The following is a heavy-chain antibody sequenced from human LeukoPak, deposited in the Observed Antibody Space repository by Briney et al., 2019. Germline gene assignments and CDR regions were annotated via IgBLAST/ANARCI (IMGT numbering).Heavy chain of an antibody. CDR2: IYTSGST. D-gene: IGHD3-10*01. J-gene: IGHJ5*02. Sequence: PSETLSLTCTVSGGSISSGSYYWSWIRQPAGKGLEWIGRIYTSGSTNYNPSLKSRVTISVDTSKNQFSLKLSSVTAADTAVYNCARGSRWRFGEFSGFNWFDPWGQGTLVTVSS. CDR3: ARGSRWRFGEFSGFNWFDP. V-gene: IGHV4-61*02. CDR1: GGSISSGSYY.